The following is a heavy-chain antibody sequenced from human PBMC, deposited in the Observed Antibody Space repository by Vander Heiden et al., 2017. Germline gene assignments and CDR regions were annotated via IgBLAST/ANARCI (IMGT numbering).Heavy chain of an antibody. Sequence: EVQLVESGGGLVQPGGSLRLSCAASGFTFSSYAMHWVRQAPGKGLEYVSAISSNGGSTYYANSVKGRFTISRDNSKNTLYLQMGSLRAEDMAVYYCARAHIGVAFDIWGQGTMVTVSS. CDR3: ARAHIGVAFDI. V-gene: IGHV3-64*01. D-gene: IGHD2-21*01. J-gene: IGHJ3*02. CDR2: ISSNGGST. CDR1: GFTFSSYA.